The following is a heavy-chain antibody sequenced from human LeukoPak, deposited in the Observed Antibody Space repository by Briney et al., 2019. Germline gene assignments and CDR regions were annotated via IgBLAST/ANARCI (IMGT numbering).Heavy chain of an antibody. CDR2: IYPGDSDT. V-gene: IGHV5-51*01. J-gene: IGHJ6*03. D-gene: IGHD2-2*02. Sequence: GESLKISCKGSGYSFTSYWIGWVRQMPGKGLEWMGIIYPGDSDTRYSPSFQGQVTISADKSISTAYLQWSSLKASDTAMYYCARLSIGDCSSTSCYTNYYYYYMDVWGKGTTVTVSS. CDR3: ARLSIGDCSSTSCYTNYYYYYMDV. CDR1: GYSFTSYW.